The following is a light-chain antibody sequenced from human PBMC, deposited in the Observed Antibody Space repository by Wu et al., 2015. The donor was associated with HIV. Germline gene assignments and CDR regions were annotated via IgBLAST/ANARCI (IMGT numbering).Light chain of an antibody. CDR2: DAS. V-gene: IGKV3-11*01. Sequence: EIVLTQSPAALSISPGERATLSCRASETVNRRLAWYQQRPGQAPRLLIYDASYRATGVPARFSGSGFGTDFTLTISGLAPEDFAVYYCQQCSNSPLTFGQGTRLEIK. CDR1: ETVNRR. CDR3: QQCSNSPLT. J-gene: IGKJ5*01.